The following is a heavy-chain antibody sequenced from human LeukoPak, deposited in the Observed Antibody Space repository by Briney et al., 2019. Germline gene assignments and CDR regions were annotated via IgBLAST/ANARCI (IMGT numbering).Heavy chain of an antibody. V-gene: IGHV1-8*01. Sequence: ASVKVSCKASGYTFTTYDINWVRQATGQGLEWLGWMNPNSGNTGYAQKFQGRVTLTRDTSISTAYMELSSLRSEDTAVYYCARQARRRGPIYDSSGYSLGYWGQGTLVTVSS. D-gene: IGHD3-22*01. CDR1: GYTFTTYD. CDR2: MNPNSGNT. CDR3: ARQARRRGPIYDSSGYSLGY. J-gene: IGHJ4*02.